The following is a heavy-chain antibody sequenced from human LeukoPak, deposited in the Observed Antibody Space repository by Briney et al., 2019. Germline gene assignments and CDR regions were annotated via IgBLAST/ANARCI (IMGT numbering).Heavy chain of an antibody. CDR3: ARDSSGAGNSWFDP. Sequence: SETLSLTCTVSGVSISSHYWSWLRQPPGKGLEWIGYMYNSETTKYNPSLKSRVTISVDTSKKQFSLTLRSVTAADTAVYYCARDSSGAGNSWFDPWGQGTLVTVSS. CDR1: GVSISSHY. J-gene: IGHJ5*02. CDR2: MYNSETT. V-gene: IGHV4-59*11. D-gene: IGHD6-19*01.